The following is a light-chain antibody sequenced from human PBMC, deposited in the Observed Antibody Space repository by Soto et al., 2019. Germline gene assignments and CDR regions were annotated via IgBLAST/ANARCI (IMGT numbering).Light chain of an antibody. CDR3: CSYAGSYTGYV. CDR1: SSDVGDYNY. V-gene: IGLV2-11*01. J-gene: IGLJ1*01. Sequence: QSALTQPRSVSGSPGQSVTISCTGTSSDVGDYNYVSWYQQLPGKAPEVMIYDVIKRPSGVPDRFSGSKSGNTASLTISGLQAEDEADDYCCSYAGSYTGYVFGTGTKLTVL. CDR2: DVI.